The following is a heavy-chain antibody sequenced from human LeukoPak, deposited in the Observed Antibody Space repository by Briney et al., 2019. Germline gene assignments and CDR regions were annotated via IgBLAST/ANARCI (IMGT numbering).Heavy chain of an antibody. CDR1: GGSISSGSYY. CDR3: ARDLDGIAAAGDPRGGWVENWFDP. V-gene: IGHV4-61*02. D-gene: IGHD6-13*01. Sequence: SETLSLTCTVSGGSISSGSYYWSWIRQPAGKGLEWIGRIYTSGSTHYNPSLKSRVTISVDTSKNQFSLKLSSVTAADTAVYYCARDLDGIAAAGDPRGGWVENWFDPWGQGTLVTVSS. CDR2: IYTSGST. J-gene: IGHJ5*02.